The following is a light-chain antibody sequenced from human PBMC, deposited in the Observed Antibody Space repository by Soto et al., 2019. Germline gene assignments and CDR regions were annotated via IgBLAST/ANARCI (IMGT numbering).Light chain of an antibody. CDR2: DDS. Sequence: SYELTQPPSVSAAPGQTARITCGGNNIGSESVHWYQQRPGQAPVLVVYDDSDRPSGIPDRFSGSNSGNTATLTISRVEAGDEADYYCQLWDSSADPYVVFGGGTKVTVL. V-gene: IGLV3-21*02. J-gene: IGLJ2*01. CDR3: QLWDSSADPYVV. CDR1: NIGSES.